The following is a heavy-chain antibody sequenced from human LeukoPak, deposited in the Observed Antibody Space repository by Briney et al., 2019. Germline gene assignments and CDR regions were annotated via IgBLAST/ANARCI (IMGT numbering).Heavy chain of an antibody. Sequence: GGSLRLSCAASGFTFSSYWMNWARQAPGKGLEWVGCINHNGNVNYYVDSVRGRFTISRNPAKHSLYLQMSDFRAETTAVYLCARGGGLDVGGEGATVTVYS. CDR2: INHNGNVN. J-gene: IGHJ6*04. CDR3: ARGGGLDV. CDR1: GFTFSSYW. V-gene: IGHV3-7*04.